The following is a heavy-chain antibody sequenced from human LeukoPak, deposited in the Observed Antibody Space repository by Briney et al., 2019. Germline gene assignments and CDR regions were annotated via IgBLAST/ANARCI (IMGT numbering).Heavy chain of an antibody. V-gene: IGHV3-30-3*01. J-gene: IGHJ5*02. Sequence: GTSLRLSRAASGFTFSSYAMHWVRQAPGKGLELLAVISYDGANKYYADSVKGRFTISRDNSKNTLYLQMNSLRGEDTAVYYCARDSSGSWPNWFDPWGQGTLVTVSS. CDR1: GFTFSSYA. D-gene: IGHD6-13*01. CDR2: ISYDGANK. CDR3: ARDSSGSWPNWFDP.